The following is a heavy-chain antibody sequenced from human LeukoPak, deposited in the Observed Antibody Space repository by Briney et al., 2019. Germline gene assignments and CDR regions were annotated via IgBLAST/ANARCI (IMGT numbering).Heavy chain of an antibody. J-gene: IGHJ6*03. Sequence: PSETLSLTCAVSGYAINSDYYWGWIRQSPDKGLEWIGINYHSGSTYYNPSLKSRFTISVDTSKNQFSLKVTSVTAADTAVYYCARFYYYDTTGYPYYYMDVWGKGTTVTVSS. CDR1: GYAINSDYY. V-gene: IGHV4-38-2*01. CDR2: NYHSGST. CDR3: ARFYYYDTTGYPYYYMDV. D-gene: IGHD3-22*01.